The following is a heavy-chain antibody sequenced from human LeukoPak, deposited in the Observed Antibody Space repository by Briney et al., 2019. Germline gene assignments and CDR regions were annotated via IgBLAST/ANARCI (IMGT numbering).Heavy chain of an antibody. CDR3: ARGTDYGDYVDY. J-gene: IGHJ4*02. Sequence: KPGGSLRLSCAASGFTFSDYYMSWIRQAPGKGLEWVSYISSSGSTIYYADSVKGRLTISRDNAKNSLHLQMNSLRAEDTAVYYCARGTDYGDYVDYWGQGTLVTVSS. CDR1: GFTFSDYY. D-gene: IGHD4-17*01. V-gene: IGHV3-11*01. CDR2: ISSSGSTI.